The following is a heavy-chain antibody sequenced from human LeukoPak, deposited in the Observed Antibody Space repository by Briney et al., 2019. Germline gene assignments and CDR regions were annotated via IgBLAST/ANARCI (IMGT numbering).Heavy chain of an antibody. CDR1: GGSISSGSYY. V-gene: IGHV4-61*02. J-gene: IGHJ5*02. CDR2: IYTSGST. Sequence: PSETLSLTCTVSGGSISSGSYYWSWIRQPAGKGLEWIGRIYTSGSTNYNPSLKSRVTISVDTSKNHFSLKLSAVTAADTAVYYCARGKAAGFDPWGREPRLPSPQ. CDR3: ARGKAAGFDP. D-gene: IGHD6-25*01.